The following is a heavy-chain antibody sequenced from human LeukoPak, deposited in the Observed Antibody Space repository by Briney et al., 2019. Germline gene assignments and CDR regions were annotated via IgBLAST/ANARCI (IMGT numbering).Heavy chain of an antibody. D-gene: IGHD3-22*01. CDR1: GASVCSVSYY. V-gene: IGHV4-61*01. Sequence: SETLSLTCTVSGASVCSVSYYWSWIRQPPGKVLEWNGDVYYSGHPNYNPSLKSRATISVNTSKNQYSLKLTSVSAADAAVYYCARDRPPDYYDSSGFFPVCDYWGQGTLVTVSS. CDR2: VYYSGHP. J-gene: IGHJ4*02. CDR3: ARDRPPDYYDSSGFFPVCDY.